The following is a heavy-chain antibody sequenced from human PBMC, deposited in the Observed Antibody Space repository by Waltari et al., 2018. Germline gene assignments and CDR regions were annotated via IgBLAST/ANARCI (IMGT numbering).Heavy chain of an antibody. J-gene: IGHJ6*04. CDR1: EFPFSRYR. CDR3: ARENYYGSGTYPMDV. V-gene: IGHV3-48*02. D-gene: IGHD3-10*01. Sequence: EVQLVESGGGLVQPGGSLRLSCAASEFPFSRYRMNWVRQAPGKGLEWVSYISSSSTTIYYADSVKGRFTISRDNAKNSLYLQMNSLRDEDTAVYYCARENYYGSGTYPMDVWGKGTTVTVSS. CDR2: ISSSSTTI.